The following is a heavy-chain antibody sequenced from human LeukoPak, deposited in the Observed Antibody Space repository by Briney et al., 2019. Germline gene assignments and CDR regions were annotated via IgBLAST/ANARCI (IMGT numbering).Heavy chain of an antibody. Sequence: SETLSLTCTVSGGSISSYYRSWIRQPPGKGLEWIGYIYYSGSTNYNPSLKSRVTISVDTSKNQFSLKLSSVTAADTAVYYCAREDGYNFNYWGQGTLVTVSS. J-gene: IGHJ4*02. CDR3: AREDGYNFNY. CDR2: IYYSGST. D-gene: IGHD5-24*01. V-gene: IGHV4-59*01. CDR1: GGSISSYY.